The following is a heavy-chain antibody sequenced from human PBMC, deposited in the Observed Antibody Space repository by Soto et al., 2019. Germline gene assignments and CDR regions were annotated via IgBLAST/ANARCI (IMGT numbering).Heavy chain of an antibody. Sequence: SETLSLTCTVSGGSIRDVYWSWIRQAPGKGLEWIGFIFHSGNAKYNPSLKSRVTISVDTSKNQFSLSLDSVTAADTAVYFCARAHAPTLPFDSWGQGTLVTVSS. D-gene: IGHD2-15*01. J-gene: IGHJ4*01. V-gene: IGHV4-59*01. CDR3: ARAHAPTLPFDS. CDR1: GGSIRDVY. CDR2: IFHSGNA.